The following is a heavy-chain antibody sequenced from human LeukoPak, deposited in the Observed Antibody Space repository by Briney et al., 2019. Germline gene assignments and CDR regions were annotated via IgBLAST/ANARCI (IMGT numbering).Heavy chain of an antibody. CDR3: ARGFYGAGSHFDY. J-gene: IGHJ4*02. CDR2: IFHTGHT. V-gene: IGHV4-30-2*01. Sequence: SETLSLTCTVSGGSISSGDFPWSWIRQPPGKGLEWIGYIFHTGHTSYNPSLKSRVTISVDMSKNQLSLRLTSVTAADTAVYYCARGFYGAGSHFDYWGQGTLVTVSS. CDR1: GGSISSGDFP. D-gene: IGHD3-10*01.